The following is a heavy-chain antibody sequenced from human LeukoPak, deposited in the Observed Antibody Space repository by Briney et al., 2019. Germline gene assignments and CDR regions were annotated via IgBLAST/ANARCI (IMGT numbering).Heavy chain of an antibody. CDR3: ARDGTVIYAFDI. CDR2: IYHSVST. D-gene: IGHD3-16*02. CDR1: GYSISSGYY. V-gene: IGHV4-38-2*02. Sequence: SETLSLTCAVSGYSISSGYYWGWIRQPPGKGLEWIGSIYHSVSTYYKPSLKSRVNISVDTSKNQFSLKLSSVTAADTAVYYCARDGTVIYAFDIWGQGTMVTVSS. J-gene: IGHJ3*02.